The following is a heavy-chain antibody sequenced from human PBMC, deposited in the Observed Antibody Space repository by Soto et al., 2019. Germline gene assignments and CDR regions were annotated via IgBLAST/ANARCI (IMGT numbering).Heavy chain of an antibody. CDR2: IYYSGST. CDR1: GGSISSGGYY. V-gene: IGHV4-31*03. J-gene: IGHJ5*02. D-gene: IGHD3-10*01. CDR3: ARDRGSGSYYTPTAWFDP. Sequence: PSETLSLTCTVSGGSISSGGYYWSWIRQHPGKGLEWIGYIYYSGSTYYNPSLKSRVTISVDTSKNQFSLKLSSVTAADTAVYYCARDRGSGSYYTPTAWFDPWGQGTLVTVSS.